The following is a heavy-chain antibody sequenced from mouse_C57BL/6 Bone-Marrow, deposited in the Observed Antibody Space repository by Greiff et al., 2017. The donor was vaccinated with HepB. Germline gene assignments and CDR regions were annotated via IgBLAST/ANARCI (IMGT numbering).Heavy chain of an antibody. J-gene: IGHJ2*01. V-gene: IGHV5-6*01. D-gene: IGHD3-2*02. CDR1: GFTFSSYG. CDR2: ISSGGSYT. Sequence: EVQLVESGGDLVKPGGSLKLSCAASGFTFSSYGMSWVRQTPDKRLEWVATISSGGSYTYYPDSVKGRFTISRDNAKNTLYLQMSSLKSEDTAMYYCARRQLRPLFDYWGQGTTLTVSS. CDR3: ARRQLRPLFDY.